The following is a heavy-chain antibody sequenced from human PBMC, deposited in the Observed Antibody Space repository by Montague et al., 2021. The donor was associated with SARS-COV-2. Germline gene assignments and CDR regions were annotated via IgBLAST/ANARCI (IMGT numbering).Heavy chain of an antibody. CDR2: INHTGST. Sequence: ETLSLTCAVYGGSFSNKYWTWIRQPPGKGLEWIGEINHTGSTNYKPSLKRRVTISVDTSKNQFSLEVSSVTAADTAVYYCARGLMSGSYYLGLDYWGQGTLVTVSS. J-gene: IGHJ4*02. CDR1: GGSFSNKY. V-gene: IGHV4-34*01. CDR3: ARGLMSGSYYLGLDY. D-gene: IGHD1-26*01.